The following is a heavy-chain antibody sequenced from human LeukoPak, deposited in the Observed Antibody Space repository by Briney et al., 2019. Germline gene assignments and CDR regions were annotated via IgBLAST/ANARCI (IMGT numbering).Heavy chain of an antibody. CDR3: GRRTSYDTLTGYIYWYFDL. D-gene: IGHD3-9*01. CDR1: GGSISSYY. CDR2: INYRGST. V-gene: IGHV4-59*01. J-gene: IGHJ2*01. Sequence: SETLSLTCTVSGGSISSYYWSWIRKPPGKGLEWIGYINYRGSTDYNPSLKSRVTMSVDTSKNQFSLKLSSVTAADTAVYFCGRRTSYDTLTGYIYWYFDLWGRGTLVTVSS.